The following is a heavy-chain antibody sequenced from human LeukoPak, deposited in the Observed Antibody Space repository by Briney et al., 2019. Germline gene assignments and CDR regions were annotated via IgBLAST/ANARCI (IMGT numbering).Heavy chain of an antibody. V-gene: IGHV4-34*01. D-gene: IGHD3/OR15-3a*01. J-gene: IGHJ4*02. CDR1: NGSFSGYY. Sequence: SETLSLTCADYNGSFSGYYWTWIRQPPGKGLEWIGEIKHSGRTTYTPSLKSRVSISVDPSKNQFSLKLSSVTAADTAMYYCAREARGLFYWGQGTLVTVSS. CDR2: IKHSGRT. CDR3: AREARGLFY.